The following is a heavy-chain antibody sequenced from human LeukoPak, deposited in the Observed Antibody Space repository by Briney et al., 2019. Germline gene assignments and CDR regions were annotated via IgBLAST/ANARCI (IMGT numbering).Heavy chain of an antibody. V-gene: IGHV3-23*01. CDR2: ISGSGGST. D-gene: IGHD4-23*01. CDR3: AKVGGGNSAGPFDY. CDR1: GFTFSSYA. J-gene: IGHJ4*02. Sequence: PGGSLRLSCAASGFTFSSYAMSWVRQAPGKGLEWVSAISGSGGSTYYADSVKSRFTISRDNSKDTLYLQMNSLRAEDTAVYYCAKVGGGNSAGPFDYWGQGTLVTVSS.